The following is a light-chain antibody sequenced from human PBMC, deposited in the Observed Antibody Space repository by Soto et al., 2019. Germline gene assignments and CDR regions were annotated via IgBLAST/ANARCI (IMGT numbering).Light chain of an antibody. CDR1: SSDVGGYNY. Sequence: QSALTQPASVSGSPGQSITISCPGTSSDVGGYNYVSWYQQHPGKAPKLMIYDVSNRPSGVSNRFSGSKSGNTASLTISGLQAEDEADYYCSSYTSSSHVVFGGGTKVTVL. V-gene: IGLV2-14*01. J-gene: IGLJ2*01. CDR2: DVS. CDR3: SSYTSSSHVV.